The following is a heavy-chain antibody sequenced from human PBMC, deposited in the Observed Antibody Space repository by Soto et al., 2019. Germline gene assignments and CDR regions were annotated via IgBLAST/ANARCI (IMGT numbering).Heavy chain of an antibody. CDR2: ISSFNGT. D-gene: IGHD2-2*01. Sequence: QGQLVQSGAEVKKSGAAVRVSCRASGFAFSSYGINWVRQAPGQGLEWMGGISSFNGTRYAQKFQGRVTMTTDTPTTTAYLELRGLKSDDTAVYYCARDLRGFCTSGNCYGDFDYWGQRTLITVSS. J-gene: IGHJ4*02. CDR3: ARDLRGFCTSGNCYGDFDY. V-gene: IGHV1-18*01. CDR1: GFAFSSYG.